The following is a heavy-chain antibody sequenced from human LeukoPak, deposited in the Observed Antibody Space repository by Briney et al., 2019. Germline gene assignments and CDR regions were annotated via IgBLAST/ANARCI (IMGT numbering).Heavy chain of an antibody. CDR2: IYSGGST. J-gene: IGHJ3*02. CDR3: ARAGVLRFLEDAFDI. Sequence: GGSLTLSCAAVGFSVSTNYMSWVRQAPGRGLEWVAVIYSGGSTYYADSVKGRVTISRNNSKNTLYLQMNSLRAEDTAVYYCARAGVLRFLEDAFDIWGQGTMVTVSS. CDR1: GFSVSTNY. D-gene: IGHD3-3*01. V-gene: IGHV3-53*04.